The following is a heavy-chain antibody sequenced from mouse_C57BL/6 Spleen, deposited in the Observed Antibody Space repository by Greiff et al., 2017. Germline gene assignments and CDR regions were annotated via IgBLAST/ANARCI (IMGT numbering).Heavy chain of an antibody. J-gene: IGHJ2*01. V-gene: IGHV1-55*01. CDR2: IYPGSGST. D-gene: IGHD2-5*01. CDR3: ANGWYSNYEDY. Sequence: QVHVKQPGAELVKPGASVKMSCKASGYTFTSYWITWVKQRPGQGLEWIGDIYPGSGSTNYNEKFKSKATLTVDTSSSTAYMQLSSLTSEDSAVYYCANGWYSNYEDYWGQGTTLTVSS. CDR1: GYTFTSYW.